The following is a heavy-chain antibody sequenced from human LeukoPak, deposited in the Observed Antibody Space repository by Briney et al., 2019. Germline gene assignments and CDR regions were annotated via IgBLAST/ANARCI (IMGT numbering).Heavy chain of an antibody. V-gene: IGHV3-7*03. Sequence: GGSLRLSCAVSGSTSSRNFMSWVRQTPETGLEWVANINQDGSEKNYVDSVKGRFTISRDNSRNTLYLQMNSLRADDAAVYYCAKDQGGGRSITIVGDTRGDFDCWGQGTLVAVSS. D-gene: IGHD1-26*01. CDR3: AKDQGGGRSITIVGDTRGDFDC. CDR1: GSTSSRNF. J-gene: IGHJ4*02. CDR2: INQDGSEK.